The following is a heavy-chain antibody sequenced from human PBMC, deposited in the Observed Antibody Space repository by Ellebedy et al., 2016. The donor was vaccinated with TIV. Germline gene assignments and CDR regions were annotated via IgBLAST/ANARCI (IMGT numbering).Heavy chain of an antibody. Sequence: PGGSLRLSCAASGFTFSSYGMHWVRQAPGKGLEWVAVIWYDGSNKYYADSVKGRFTISRDNSKNTLYLQMNSLRAEDTAVYYCARDQWELRDHDAFDIWGQGTMVTVSS. J-gene: IGHJ3*02. V-gene: IGHV3-33*08. CDR1: GFTFSSYG. D-gene: IGHD1-26*01. CDR2: IWYDGSNK. CDR3: ARDQWELRDHDAFDI.